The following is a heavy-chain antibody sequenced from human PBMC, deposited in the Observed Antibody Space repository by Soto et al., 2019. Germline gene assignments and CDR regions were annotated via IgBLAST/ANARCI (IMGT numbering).Heavy chain of an antibody. CDR3: AKEPRVGPLPWFLDP. Sequence: VWSAAVEVRIVGYGVNWVSRAPGKGLEWVSGISGSGGGTYYADSVKGRFTISRDNSKNTLSLQMNSLRAEDTAVYYCAKEPRVGPLPWFLDPWGHGTQVTSPQ. CDR2: ISGSGGGT. J-gene: IGHJ5*02. CDR1: EVRIVGYG. V-gene: IGHV3-23*01. D-gene: IGHD1-26*01.